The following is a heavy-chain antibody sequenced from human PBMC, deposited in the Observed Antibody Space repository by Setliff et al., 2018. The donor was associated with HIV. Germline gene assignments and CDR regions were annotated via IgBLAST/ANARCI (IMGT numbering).Heavy chain of an antibody. CDR1: GGSINNYC. V-gene: IGHV4-59*01. CDR3: AREPNDGEPGNFDY. Sequence: PPEPLSLTCTVSGGSINNYCCSWIRQPPGKGLEWIGYFCYTGSSNYNRALKSRVAMSLDRSKSQFSLELNSVTAADTALYYCAREPNDGEPGNFDYWGQGTLVTVSS. CDR2: FCYTGSS. D-gene: IGHD1-1*01. J-gene: IGHJ4*02.